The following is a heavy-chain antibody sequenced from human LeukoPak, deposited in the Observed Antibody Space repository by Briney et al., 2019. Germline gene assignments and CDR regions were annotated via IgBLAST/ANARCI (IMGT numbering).Heavy chain of an antibody. Sequence: ASVKVSCKASGYIFTDYFIQWVRQAPGQGPEWMGRINPNTGGTNYAQKFQGRVTFTIDTSTNTAYMELSRLRPDDTAVYYCARDGFQGMILYVVYYMDVWGKGTTVTVSS. CDR2: INPNTGGT. CDR3: ARDGFQGMILYVVYYMDV. J-gene: IGHJ6*03. V-gene: IGHV1-2*06. CDR1: GYIFTDYF. D-gene: IGHD2-21*01.